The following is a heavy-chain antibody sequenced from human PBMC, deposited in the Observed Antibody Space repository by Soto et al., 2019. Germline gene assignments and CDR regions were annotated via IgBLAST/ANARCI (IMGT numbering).Heavy chain of an antibody. CDR2: IKSKTDGGTT. CDR3: TSSYDSSGWYPGYYYYGMDV. D-gene: IGHD6-19*01. V-gene: IGHV3-15*01. CDR1: GFTFSNAW. Sequence: EVQLVESGGGLVKPGGSLRLSCAASGFTFSNAWMSWVRQAPGKGLEWVGRIKSKTDGGTTDYAAPVKGRFTISRDDSKNTLYLQMNSLKTEDTAVYYCTSSYDSSGWYPGYYYYGMDVWGQGTTVTVSS. J-gene: IGHJ6*02.